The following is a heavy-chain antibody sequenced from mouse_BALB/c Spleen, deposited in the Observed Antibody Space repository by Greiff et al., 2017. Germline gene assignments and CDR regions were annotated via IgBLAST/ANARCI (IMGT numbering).Heavy chain of an antibody. D-gene: IGHD2-4*01. J-gene: IGHJ3*01. V-gene: IGHV1-63*02. CDR3: ARETYDYGFAY. Sequence: QVQLQQSGAELVRPGTSVKISCKASGYTFTNYWLGWVKQRPGHGLEWIGDIYPGGGYTNYNEKFKGKATLTADTSSSTAYMQLSRLTSEDSAVYFCARETYDYGFAYWGQGTLVTVSA. CDR1: GYTFTNYW. CDR2: IYPGGGYT.